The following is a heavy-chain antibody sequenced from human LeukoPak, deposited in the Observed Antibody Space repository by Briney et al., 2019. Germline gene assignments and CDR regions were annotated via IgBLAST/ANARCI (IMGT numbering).Heavy chain of an antibody. CDR1: GFTFSSYA. J-gene: IGHJ4*02. CDR2: ISGSGGST. Sequence: PGGSLRLSCAASGFTFSSYAMSWVRQAPGKGLEWVSAISGSGGSTYYADSVKGRFTISRDNSKNTLYLQMNSLRAEDTAVYYCAKGVSTIESIAALYYFDYWGQGTLVTVSS. CDR3: AKGVSTIESIAALYYFDY. D-gene: IGHD6-6*01. V-gene: IGHV3-23*01.